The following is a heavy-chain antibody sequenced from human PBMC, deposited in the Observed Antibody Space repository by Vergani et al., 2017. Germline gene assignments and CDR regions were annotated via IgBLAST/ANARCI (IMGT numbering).Heavy chain of an antibody. CDR1: DFISNGHY. D-gene: IGHD4-23*01. V-gene: IGHV3-66*01. J-gene: IGHJ5*02. CDR2: IYSGGST. Sequence: VQLQESGPGLVKPSETLSLICDVFDFISNGHYWGWIRQSPEKGLEWVSVIYSGGSTYYADSVKGRFTISRDNSKNTLYLQMNSLRAEDTAVYYCARDPSELRRTRWAWFDPWGQGTLVTVSS. CDR3: ARDPSELRRTRWAWFDP.